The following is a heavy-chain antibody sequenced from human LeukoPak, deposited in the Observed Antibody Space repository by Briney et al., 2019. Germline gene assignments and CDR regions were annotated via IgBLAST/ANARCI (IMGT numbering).Heavy chain of an antibody. J-gene: IGHJ4*02. V-gene: IGHV4-4*07. Sequence: PSETLSLTCTVSGGSISNYYWNWIRQPAGKGLEWIGRIYSSGSTNYNSSLKSRVTMSVDTSKNQFSLKLNSVTAADTAVYFCATTPNFGSGYPRYFFDYWGQGILVTVSS. CDR2: IYSSGST. D-gene: IGHD3-22*01. CDR1: GGSISNYY. CDR3: ATTPNFGSGYPRYFFDY.